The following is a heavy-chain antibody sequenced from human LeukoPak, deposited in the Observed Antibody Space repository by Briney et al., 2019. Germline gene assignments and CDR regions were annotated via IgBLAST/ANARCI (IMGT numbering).Heavy chain of an antibody. V-gene: IGHV1-46*01. D-gene: IGHD2-15*01. CDR3: ARGHCSGGRCYYYYYGMDV. Sequence: ASVKVSCKASGYTFTSYYMHWVRQAPGQGLEWVGIINPSSGSTTYAQRFQGRVPMTRDTSTSTVYMELSSLRSEDTAVYCCARGHCSGGRCYYYYYGMDVWGQGTTVTVSS. CDR2: INPSSGST. CDR1: GYTFTSYY. J-gene: IGHJ6*02.